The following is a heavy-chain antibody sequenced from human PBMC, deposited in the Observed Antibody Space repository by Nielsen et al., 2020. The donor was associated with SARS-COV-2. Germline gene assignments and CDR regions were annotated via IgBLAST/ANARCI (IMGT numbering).Heavy chain of an antibody. CDR1: GGSISSYY. J-gene: IGHJ4*02. D-gene: IGHD6-13*01. CDR3: ARGLAAAGPFDN. V-gene: IGHV4-59*13. Sequence: SETLSLTCTVSGGSISSYYWSWIRQPPGKGLEWIGYIYYSGSTNYNPSLKSRVTISVDTSKNQFSLKLSSVTAADTAVYYCARGLAAAGPFDNWGQGTLVTVSS. CDR2: IYYSGST.